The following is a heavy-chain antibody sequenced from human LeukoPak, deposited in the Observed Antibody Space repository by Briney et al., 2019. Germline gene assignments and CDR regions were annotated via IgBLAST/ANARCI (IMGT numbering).Heavy chain of an antibody. D-gene: IGHD3-10*01. CDR1: GGSISSGDYY. Sequence: PSETLSLTCTVSGGSISSGDYYWSWIRQPPGKGLEWIGFIYYSGSTNYNPSLNSRVTISVATSKTQFSLKLSSVTAADTAVYYCARIESYGSGVLGHWGQGTLVTVSS. J-gene: IGHJ1*01. CDR3: ARIESYGSGVLGH. V-gene: IGHV4-61*08. CDR2: IYYSGST.